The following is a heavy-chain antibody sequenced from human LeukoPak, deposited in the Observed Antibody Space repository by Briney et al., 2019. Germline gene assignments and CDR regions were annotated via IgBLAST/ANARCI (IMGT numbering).Heavy chain of an antibody. CDR2: INHSGST. Sequence: PSETLSLTCAVYGGSFSGYYWSWIRQPPGKGLEWIGEINHSGSTNYNPSLKSRLTISVDTSKNQFSLKLSSVTAADTAVYYCASTSIVAPPDAFDIWGQGTMVTVSS. CDR1: GGSFSGYY. V-gene: IGHV4-34*01. CDR3: ASTSIVAPPDAFDI. J-gene: IGHJ3*02. D-gene: IGHD6-13*01.